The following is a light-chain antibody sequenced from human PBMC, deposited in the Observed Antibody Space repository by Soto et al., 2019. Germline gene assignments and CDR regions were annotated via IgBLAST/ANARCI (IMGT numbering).Light chain of an antibody. CDR1: QTLRNK. CDR2: GGF. CDR3: QQHNASPLT. V-gene: IGKV3-15*01. Sequence: IVLTQSPGTLSVSPGERVILSCRASQTLRNKLAWYQQKPGQAPRLLIYGGFTRATGIPTRFSGSGSGTDFTLTIKRLQSEDFAIYYCQQHNASPLTFGPGTKLDLK. J-gene: IGKJ3*01.